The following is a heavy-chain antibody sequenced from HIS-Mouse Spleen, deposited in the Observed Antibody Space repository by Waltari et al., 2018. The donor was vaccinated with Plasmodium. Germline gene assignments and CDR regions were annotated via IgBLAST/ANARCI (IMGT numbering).Heavy chain of an antibody. J-gene: IGHJ3*02. CDR1: GGSISISSYY. Sequence: QLQLQESGPGLVKRSETLSLTCTVSGGSISISSYYWGWLRNHQGQGLGWIGSIYYSGSTYYNPSLKSRVTISVDTSKNQFSLKLSSVTAADTAVYYCARVTTPYYDILTGYYAFDIWGQGTMVTVSS. V-gene: IGHV4-39*07. CDR3: ARVTTPYYDILTGYYAFDI. CDR2: IYYSGST. D-gene: IGHD3-9*01.